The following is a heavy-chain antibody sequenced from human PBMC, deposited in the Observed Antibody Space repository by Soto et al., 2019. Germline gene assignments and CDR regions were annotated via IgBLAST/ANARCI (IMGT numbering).Heavy chain of an antibody. CDR3: AHSASVPCCYYFDS. J-gene: IGHJ4*02. CDR1: GFSLSSIGVA. CDR2: LYRNDDR. Sequence: SGPTLVNPTQTLTLTCTFSGFSLSSIGVAVGWIRQPPGKALEWLALLYRNDDRRYSPSLKSRLTITKDTSKKQVVLTMTNMDPADTATYYCAHSASVPCCYYFDSWGQGALVTVSS. D-gene: IGHD1-26*01. V-gene: IGHV2-5*01.